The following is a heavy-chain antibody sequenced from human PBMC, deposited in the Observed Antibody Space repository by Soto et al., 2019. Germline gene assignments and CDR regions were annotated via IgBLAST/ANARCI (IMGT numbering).Heavy chain of an antibody. CDR3: AKGGSIVVGAFDI. CDR2: ISYDGSNK. V-gene: IGHV3-30*18. Sequence: QVQLVESGGGVVQPGRSLRLSCAASGFTFSSYGMHWVRQAPGKGLEWVAVISYDGSNKYYADSVKGRFTISRDNSKNTLYLQMNSLRAEDTAVYYCAKGGSIVVGAFDIWGQGTMVIVSS. D-gene: IGHD2-15*01. J-gene: IGHJ3*02. CDR1: GFTFSSYG.